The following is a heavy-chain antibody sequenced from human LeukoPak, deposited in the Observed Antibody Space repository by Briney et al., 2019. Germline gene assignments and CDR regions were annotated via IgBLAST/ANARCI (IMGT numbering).Heavy chain of an antibody. J-gene: IGHJ4*02. CDR3: ARDYSSSWFRPPYHFDY. CDR1: GDSVSSNSAA. V-gene: IGHV6-1*01. D-gene: IGHD6-13*01. CDR2: TYYRSKWYN. Sequence: SQTLSLTCALSGDSVSSNSAAWNWIRQSPSRGLEWLGRTYYRSKWYNDYAVSVKSRITINPDTSKNKFSLQLNSVTPEDTAVYYCARDYSSSWFRPPYHFDYWGQGTLVTVSS.